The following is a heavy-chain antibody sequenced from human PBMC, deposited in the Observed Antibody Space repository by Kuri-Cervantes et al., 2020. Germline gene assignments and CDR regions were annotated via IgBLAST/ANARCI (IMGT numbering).Heavy chain of an antibody. CDR2: IRDGAGNT. J-gene: IGHJ4*02. Sequence: GGSLRLSCAASGFTFSSYAMSWVRQAPGKGLEWVSQIRDGAGNTYYADSVKGRFTISRDNAKEIVYLQMSSLRVEDTALYYCAKEGRAAAGTKVLDHWGQGTLVTVSS. CDR1: GFTFSSYA. V-gene: IGHV3-23*01. D-gene: IGHD6-13*01. CDR3: AKEGRAAAGTKVLDH.